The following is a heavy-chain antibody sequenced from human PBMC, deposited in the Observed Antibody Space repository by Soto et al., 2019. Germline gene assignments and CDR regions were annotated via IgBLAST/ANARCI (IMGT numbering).Heavy chain of an antibody. CDR3: AKVLKGYSSSSPGFDY. CDR1: GFTFSSYA. J-gene: IGHJ4*02. D-gene: IGHD6-6*01. Sequence: PGGSLRLSCAASGFTFSSYAMSCVRQAPGKGLEWVSAISGSGGSTYYADSVKGRFTISRDNSKNTLYLQMNSLRAEDTALYYCAKVLKGYSSSSPGFDYWGQGTLVTVSS. CDR2: ISGSGGST. V-gene: IGHV3-23*01.